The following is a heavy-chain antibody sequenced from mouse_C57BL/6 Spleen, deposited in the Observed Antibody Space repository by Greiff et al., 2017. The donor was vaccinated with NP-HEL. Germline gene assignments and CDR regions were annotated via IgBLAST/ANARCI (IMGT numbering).Heavy chain of an antibody. CDR1: GFTFSDYY. CDR3: ARGDYGYFDD. V-gene: IGHV5-16*01. Sequence: EVKLVESEGGLVQPGSSMKLSCTASGFTFSDYYMAWVRQVPDKGLEWVANINYDGSSTYYLQSLKSRFIISRDNAKNILYLQMSSLKSEDTATYCAARGDYGYFDDWGQGTTLTVSS. D-gene: IGHD2-4*01. J-gene: IGHJ2*01. CDR2: INYDGSST.